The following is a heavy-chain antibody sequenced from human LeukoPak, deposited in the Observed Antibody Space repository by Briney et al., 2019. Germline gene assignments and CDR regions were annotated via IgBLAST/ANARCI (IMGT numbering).Heavy chain of an antibody. Sequence: SETLSLTCRVSGDSLNGGNFYWTWIRQPAGKGLEWIGRVFTNGDTSYNPSLKSRVTIFLDSSQNHFSLRLSSVAATDTAVYYCARGRAGRLSASNWFDPWGHGTLVTVSS. CDR2: VFTNGDT. CDR1: GDSLNGGNFY. J-gene: IGHJ5*02. D-gene: IGHD6-19*01. V-gene: IGHV4-61*02. CDR3: ARGRAGRLSASNWFDP.